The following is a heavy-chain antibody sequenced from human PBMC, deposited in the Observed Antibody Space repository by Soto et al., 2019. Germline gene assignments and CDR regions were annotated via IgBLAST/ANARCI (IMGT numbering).Heavy chain of an antibody. CDR1: GFSFSDYS. D-gene: IGHD3-10*01. CDR3: SRHHTNISKYYIAFVF. Sequence: EVQLVESGGGLVQPGGSLRLSCAASGFSFSDYSMDWLRQAPGRGLEWLAYISGGSRSIYYAYSVKGRFTISRDDAQNSLYLQMTSLRGAATAVYYCSRHHTNISKYYIAFVFWGYGTLVTVSS. V-gene: IGHV3-48*01. CDR2: ISGGSRSI. J-gene: IGHJ4*01.